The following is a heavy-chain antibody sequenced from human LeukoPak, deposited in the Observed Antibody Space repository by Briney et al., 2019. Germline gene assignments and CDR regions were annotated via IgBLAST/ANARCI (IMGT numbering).Heavy chain of an antibody. CDR2: INHSGST. V-gene: IGHV4-34*01. J-gene: IGHJ4*02. Sequence: SATLSLPCAVYGGSFSGYYWSWIRQPPGKGLEWIGEINHSGSTNYNPSLKSRVTISVDTSKNQFSLKLSSVTAADTAVYYCARGRVYYFDYWGQGTLVTVSS. CDR1: GGSFSGYY. CDR3: ARGRVYYFDY. D-gene: IGHD6-13*01.